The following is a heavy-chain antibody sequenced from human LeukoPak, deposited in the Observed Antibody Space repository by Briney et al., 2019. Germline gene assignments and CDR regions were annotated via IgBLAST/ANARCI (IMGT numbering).Heavy chain of an antibody. J-gene: IGHJ1*01. CDR3: AKRNAAAGTPTTRH. D-gene: IGHD6-13*01. CDR1: GSTFSSYA. CDR2: ISGSGGST. Sequence: GGSLRLSCAASGSTFSSYAMSWVRQAPGKGLEWVSAISGSGGSTYYADSVKGRFTISRDNSKNTLYLQMNSLRAEDTAVYYCAKRNAAAGTPTTRHWGQGTLVTVSS. V-gene: IGHV3-23*01.